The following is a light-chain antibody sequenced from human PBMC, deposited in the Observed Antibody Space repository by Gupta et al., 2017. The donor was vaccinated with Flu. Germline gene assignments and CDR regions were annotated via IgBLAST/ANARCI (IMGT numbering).Light chain of an antibody. CDR3: QQDDDWPPWT. V-gene: IGKV3-15*01. CDR2: DAS. Sequence: EIMMTQSPATLSLSPGDRATLSCRASQSVSSHLAWYQKKPGQAPRLLISDASTRASGVPARFSGSGSETEFTLTIDSLQSEDFAVYYCQQDDDWPPWTFGQGTKVEIK. CDR1: QSVSSH. J-gene: IGKJ1*01.